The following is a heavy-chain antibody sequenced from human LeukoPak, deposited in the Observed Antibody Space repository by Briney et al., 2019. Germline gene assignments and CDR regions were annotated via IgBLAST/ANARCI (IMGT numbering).Heavy chain of an antibody. V-gene: IGHV3-21*01. D-gene: IGHD4-17*01. J-gene: IGHJ4*02. CDR3: ARAGENTVPHSDY. CDR1: GFTFSSYS. CDR2: ISSSTSYI. Sequence: GGSLRLSCAVTGFTFSSYSMNWIRQAPGKGLEWVSSISSSTSYIYYADSVKGRFTISKDNAKNSLYLQVNSLRAEDTAVYYCARAGENTVPHSDYWGQGPLVTVSS.